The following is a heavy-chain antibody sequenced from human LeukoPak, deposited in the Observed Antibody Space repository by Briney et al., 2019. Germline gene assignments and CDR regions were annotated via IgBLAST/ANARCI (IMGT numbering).Heavy chain of an antibody. CDR2: ISSSSSYI. V-gene: IGHV3-21*01. CDR1: GFTFSSYS. D-gene: IGHD3-22*01. J-gene: IGHJ5*02. CDR3: ARDRGYYDSSGYP. Sequence: PGGSLRLSCAASGFTFSSYSMNWVRQAPGKGLEWVSSISSSSSYIYYADSVKGRFTISIDNAKNSLYLQMNSLRAEDTAVYYCARDRGYYDSSGYPWGQGTLVTVSS.